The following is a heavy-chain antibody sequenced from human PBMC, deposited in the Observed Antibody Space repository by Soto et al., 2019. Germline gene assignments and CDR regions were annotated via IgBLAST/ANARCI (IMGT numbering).Heavy chain of an antibody. CDR3: ARDTDFWSGYYPRIDY. CDR2: ISSSGSTI. D-gene: IGHD3-3*01. J-gene: IGHJ4*02. V-gene: IGHV3-11*01. CDR1: GFTFSDYY. Sequence: QVQLVESGGGLVKPGGSLRLSCAASGFTFSDYYMRWIRQAPGKGLEWVSYISSSGSTIYYADSVKGRFTISRDNAKNSLYLQMNSLRAEHTAVYYCARDTDFWSGYYPRIDYWGQGTLVTVSS.